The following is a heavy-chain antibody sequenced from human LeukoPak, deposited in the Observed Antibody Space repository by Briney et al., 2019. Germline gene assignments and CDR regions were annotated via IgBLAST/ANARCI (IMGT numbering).Heavy chain of an antibody. Sequence: GGSLRLSCAVSGFTVSSNYISWVRQAPGKGLEWVSVIYSGGTTYYADSVKGRFTISRDNSKNTLYLQMNSLRAEDTAVYYCARKLYYYDSGGSAGYAGWFDPWGQGTLVTVSS. CDR3: ARKLYYYDSGGSAGYAGWFDP. V-gene: IGHV3-66*01. CDR2: IYSGGTT. D-gene: IGHD3-22*01. CDR1: GFTVSSNY. J-gene: IGHJ5*02.